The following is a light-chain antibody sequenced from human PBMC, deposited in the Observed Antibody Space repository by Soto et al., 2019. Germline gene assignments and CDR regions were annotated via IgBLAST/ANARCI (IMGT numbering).Light chain of an antibody. CDR1: SNDIGGHKH. CDR3: CSYAGIITWV. CDR2: EVT. J-gene: IGLJ3*02. V-gene: IGLV2-23*02. Sequence: QSALTQPASVSGSPGQSITISCTGTSNDIGGHKHVSWYQQHPGNSPKLIIYEVTERPSGVSNRFSASKSGTTASLTISGLQAEDEADYYCCSYAGIITWVCGGGTQLTVL.